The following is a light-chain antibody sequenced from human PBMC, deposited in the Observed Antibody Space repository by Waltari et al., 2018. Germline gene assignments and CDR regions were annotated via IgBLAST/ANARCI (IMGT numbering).Light chain of an antibody. V-gene: IGLV2-23*01. CDR3: CSYAGSSTSYG. CDR1: STDLASYNL. CDR2: EAT. J-gene: IGLJ1*01. Sequence: QSALSQPASVSGSPGQSLTITCTGASTDLASYNLVAWYQHHPNRAPKLIIYEATKRPSGICHRFSGAKSGATASLGISGLQADDEADYYCCSYAGSSTSYGCGGGTKVTVL.